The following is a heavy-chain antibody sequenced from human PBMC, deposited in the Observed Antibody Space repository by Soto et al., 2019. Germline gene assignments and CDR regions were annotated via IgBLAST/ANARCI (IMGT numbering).Heavy chain of an antibody. V-gene: IGHV4-34*01. D-gene: IGHD1-1*01. CDR3: ARGGRTIATAGTFAY. CDR2: INHGGST. CDR1: DESFSGYY. Sequence: QVQLQQWGAGLLKPSETLSLTCAVSDESFSGYYWTWIRQSPGKGLEWIGEINHGGSTNYNPSLKSRVTISEDTSKSQISLRLTSVTAKDTAVYYCARGGRTIATAGTFAYWGQGTLVTVSS. J-gene: IGHJ4*02.